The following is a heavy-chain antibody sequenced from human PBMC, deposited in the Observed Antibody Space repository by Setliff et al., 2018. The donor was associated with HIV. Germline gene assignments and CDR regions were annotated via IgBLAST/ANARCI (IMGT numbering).Heavy chain of an antibody. J-gene: IGHJ3*02. D-gene: IGHD2-15*01. V-gene: IGHV3-30*04. CDR2: ISYDGSNK. CDR1: GFTFSSYA. CDR3: ARGSDCSGGSCAGGAFDI. Sequence: GGSLRLSCAASGFTFSSYAMHWVRQAPGKGLEWVAVISYDGSNKYYADSVKGRFTISRDNSKNTLYLQMNSLRAEDTAVYYCARGSDCSGGSCAGGAFDIWGQ.